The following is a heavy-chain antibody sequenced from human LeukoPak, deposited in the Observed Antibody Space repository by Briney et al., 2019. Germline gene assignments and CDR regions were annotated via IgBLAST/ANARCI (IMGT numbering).Heavy chain of an antibody. Sequence: PSETLSLTCTVSGGSIYGGGYYWSWIRQPPGKGLEWIGYIYHSGTTYYNPSLKSRVTISIDRSKNQFSLKLSSVTAADTAVYYCARAPDTTSGSNWFDPWGQGTPVTVSS. CDR1: GGSIYGGGYY. D-gene: IGHD1-26*01. CDR2: IYHSGTT. J-gene: IGHJ5*02. V-gene: IGHV4-30-2*01. CDR3: ARAPDTTSGSNWFDP.